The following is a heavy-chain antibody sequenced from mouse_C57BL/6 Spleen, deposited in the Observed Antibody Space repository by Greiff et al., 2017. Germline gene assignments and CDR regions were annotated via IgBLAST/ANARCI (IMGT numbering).Heavy chain of an antibody. CDR2: IYPGDGDT. Sequence: QVQLQQSGAELVKPGASVKISCKASGYAFSSYWMNWVKQRPGKGLEWIGQIYPGDGDTNYNGKLKGKATLTADKSSSTAYMQLSSLTSEDSAVYFCARTAGSSYFYYAMDYWGQGTSVTVSS. D-gene: IGHD1-1*01. CDR3: ARTAGSSYFYYAMDY. J-gene: IGHJ4*01. V-gene: IGHV1-80*01. CDR1: GYAFSSYW.